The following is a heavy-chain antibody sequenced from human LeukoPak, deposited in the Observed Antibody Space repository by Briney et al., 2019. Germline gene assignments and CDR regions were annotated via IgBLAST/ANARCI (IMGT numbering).Heavy chain of an antibody. CDR1: GYTFTSYD. Sequence: GASVKVSCKASGYTFTSYDINWVRQATGQGLEWMGWMNPNSGNTGYAQKFQGRVTMTRNTSISTAYMELSSLRSEDTAVYYCARGVNFWSGYSNNWFDPWGQGTLVTVSS. CDR3: ARGVNFWSGYSNNWFDP. D-gene: IGHD3-3*01. V-gene: IGHV1-8*01. J-gene: IGHJ5*02. CDR2: MNPNSGNT.